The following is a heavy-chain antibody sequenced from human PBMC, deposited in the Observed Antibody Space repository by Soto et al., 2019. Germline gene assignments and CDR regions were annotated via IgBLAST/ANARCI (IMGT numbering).Heavy chain of an antibody. J-gene: IGHJ6*02. CDR3: ARGPPGQLVRVGHYGMDV. D-gene: IGHD6-13*01. CDR1: GYTFTGYY. Sequence: QVQLVQSGAEVKKPGASVKVSCKASGYTFTGYYMHWVRQAPGQGLEWMGWINPNSGGTNYAQKFQGWVTMTRDTTISTAYMELSRLRSDDTAVYYCARGPPGQLVRVGHYGMDVWGQGTTVTVSS. CDR2: INPNSGGT. V-gene: IGHV1-2*04.